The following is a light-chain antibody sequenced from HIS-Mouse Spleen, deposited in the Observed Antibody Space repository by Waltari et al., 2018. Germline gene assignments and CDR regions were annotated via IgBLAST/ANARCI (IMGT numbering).Light chain of an antibody. CDR2: AAS. V-gene: IGKV1-8*01. CDR3: QQYYSYPPWT. J-gene: IGKJ1*01. CDR1: QGIISY. Sequence: AIRMTQSPSSLPASTGDRVTITCRASQGIISYLAWYQQKPGKAPKLLIYAASTLQSGVSSRFCGSGSGTDFTLTISCLQSEDFATYYCQQYYSYPPWTFGQGTKVEIK.